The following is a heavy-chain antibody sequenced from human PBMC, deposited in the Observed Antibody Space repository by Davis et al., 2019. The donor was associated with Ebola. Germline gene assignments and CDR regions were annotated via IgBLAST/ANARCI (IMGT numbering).Heavy chain of an antibody. Sequence: GGSLRLSCAASGFSFRGNAMTWVRQAPGKGLEWVSDIRGGGEKYYADSVKGRFTISKDDFTNILSLQMKSLKVEDTAVYYCAKDRGYCSSTSCYGIGYYYGMDVWGQGTTVTVSS. J-gene: IGHJ6*02. CDR2: IRGGGEK. V-gene: IGHV3-23*01. CDR1: GFSFRGNA. D-gene: IGHD2-2*01. CDR3: AKDRGYCSSTSCYGIGYYYGMDV.